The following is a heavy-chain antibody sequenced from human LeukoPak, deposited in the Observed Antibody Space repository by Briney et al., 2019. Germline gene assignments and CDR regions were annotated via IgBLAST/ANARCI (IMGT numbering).Heavy chain of an antibody. CDR3: ARDAKGLLWFGELLGYYYFDY. D-gene: IGHD3-10*01. Sequence: PSGTLSLTCAVSGGSISSSNWWSWVRQPPGKGLEWIGEIYHSGSTNYNPSLKSRVTISVDQSKNQFSLKLSSVTAADTAVYYCARDAKGLLWFGELLGYYYFDYWGQGTLVTVSS. CDR2: IYHSGST. CDR1: GGSISSSNW. V-gene: IGHV4-4*02. J-gene: IGHJ4*02.